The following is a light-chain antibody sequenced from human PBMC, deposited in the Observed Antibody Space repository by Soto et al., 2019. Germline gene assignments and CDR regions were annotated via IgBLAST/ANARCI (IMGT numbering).Light chain of an antibody. CDR3: CSYAGSYTLYV. Sequence: QSVLTQPRSVSGSPGQSVTISCTGTSSDVGGYNYVSWYLQHPGKAPKLMIYDVSKRPSGVPDRFSGSKSGNTTSLTISGLQAEDEADYYCCSYAGSYTLYVFGTGTRSPS. CDR2: DVS. V-gene: IGLV2-11*01. CDR1: SSDVGGYNY. J-gene: IGLJ1*01.